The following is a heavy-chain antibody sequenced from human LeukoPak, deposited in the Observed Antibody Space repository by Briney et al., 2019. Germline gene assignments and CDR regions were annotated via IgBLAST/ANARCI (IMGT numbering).Heavy chain of an antibody. CDR2: IIPIFGTA. D-gene: IGHD3-3*01. CDR3: ARGRDTQVEALNLEWLSNNWFDP. V-gene: IGHV1-69*05. J-gene: IGHJ5*02. Sequence: SVKVSCKASGGTFSSYAISWVQQAPGQGLEWMGGIIPIFGTANYAQKFQGRVTITTDESTSTAYMELSSLRSEDTAVYYCARGRDTQVEALNLEWLSNNWFDPWGQGTLVTVSS. CDR1: GGTFSSYA.